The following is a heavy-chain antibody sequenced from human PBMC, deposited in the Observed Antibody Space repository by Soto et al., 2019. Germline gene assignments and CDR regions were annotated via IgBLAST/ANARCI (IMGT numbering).Heavy chain of an antibody. CDR3: ASPGRNYDFWSGYSFDN. CDR1: GYTFTSYD. Sequence: QVQLVQSGAEVKKPGASVKVSCKASGYTFTSYDINWVRQATGQGLEWMGWMNPNSGNTGYAQKFQGRVTMTRNTSISTAYMVLSSLRSEETAVYYCASPGRNYDFWSGYSFDNWGQGTMVTVSS. D-gene: IGHD3-3*01. V-gene: IGHV1-8*01. J-gene: IGHJ3*02. CDR2: MNPNSGNT.